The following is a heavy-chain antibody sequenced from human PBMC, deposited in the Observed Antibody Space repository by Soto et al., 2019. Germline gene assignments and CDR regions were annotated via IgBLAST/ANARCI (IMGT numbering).Heavy chain of an antibody. J-gene: IGHJ6*02. CDR1: GYTFTKYG. V-gene: IGHV1-18*04. Sequence: QEQLVQSGGEVKKPGASVRVSCKASGYTFTKYGITWVRQAPGQGLEWMGWIGVYNGKTNYARKLQGRVIMTADQSESTAYMEQRRLSSDDTAVYYCSRARYCTSPSCYNHYYYGMDIWGQGTTVSVSS. CDR3: SRARYCTSPSCYNHYYYGMDI. CDR2: IGVYNGKT. D-gene: IGHD2-2*02.